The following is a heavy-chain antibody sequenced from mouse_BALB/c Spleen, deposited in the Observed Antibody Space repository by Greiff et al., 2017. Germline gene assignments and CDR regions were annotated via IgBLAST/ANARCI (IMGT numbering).Heavy chain of an antibody. Sequence: VQLQQSGAELVRPGVSVKISCKGSGYTFTDYAMHWVKQSHAKSLEWIGVISTYYGDASYNQKFKGKATMTVDKSSSTAYMELARLTSEDSAIYYCARGGDYWFAYWGQGTLVTVSA. CDR2: ISTYYGDA. CDR1: GYTFTDYA. D-gene: IGHD2-4*01. CDR3: ARGGDYWFAY. J-gene: IGHJ3*01. V-gene: IGHV1S137*01.